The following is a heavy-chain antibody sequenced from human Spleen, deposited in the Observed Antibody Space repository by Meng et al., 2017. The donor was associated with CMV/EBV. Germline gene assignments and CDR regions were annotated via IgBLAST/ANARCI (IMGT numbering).Heavy chain of an antibody. CDR1: GYTFTAHY. Sequence: ASVKVSCKASGYTFTAHYFHWVRQAPGQGLEWMGWIHPHRGDTNYAQQFQGRVTLTRDTSINTAYMDLSRLRSDDTAVYYCARELEQQLSGMDVWGQGTTVTVSS. CDR3: ARELEQQLSGMDV. D-gene: IGHD6-13*01. J-gene: IGHJ6*02. CDR2: IHPHRGDT. V-gene: IGHV1-2*02.